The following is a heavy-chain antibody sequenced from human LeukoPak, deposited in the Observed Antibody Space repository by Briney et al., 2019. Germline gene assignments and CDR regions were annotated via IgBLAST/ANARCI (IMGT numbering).Heavy chain of an antibody. J-gene: IGHJ3*02. Sequence: GGSLRLSCAASGFTFSSYSMNWVRQAPGKGLEWVSYISSSSSTIYYADSVKGRFTISRDNAKNSLYLQMNSLRAEDTAVYYCARHFVWQTFDIWGQGTMVTVSS. CDR1: GFTFSSYS. V-gene: IGHV3-48*01. CDR3: ARHFVWQTFDI. D-gene: IGHD2-8*01. CDR2: ISSSSSTI.